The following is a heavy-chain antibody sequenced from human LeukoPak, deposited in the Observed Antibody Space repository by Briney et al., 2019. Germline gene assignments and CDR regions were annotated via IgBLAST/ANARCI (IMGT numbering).Heavy chain of an antibody. V-gene: IGHV3-33*01. CDR1: GFTFSSYG. D-gene: IGHD6-13*01. CDR2: IWYDGSNK. CDR3: ARDPGYSSSWPDY. J-gene: IGHJ4*02. Sequence: GRSLRLSCAASGFTFSSYGMRWVRQAPGKGLEWVAVIWYDGSNKYYADSVKGRFTISRDNSKNTLYLQMNSLRAEDTAVYYCARDPGYSSSWPDYWGQGTLVTVSS.